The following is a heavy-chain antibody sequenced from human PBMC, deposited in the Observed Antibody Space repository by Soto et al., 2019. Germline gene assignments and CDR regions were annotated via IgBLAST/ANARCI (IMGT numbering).Heavy chain of an antibody. CDR1: GGTFSSYA. CDR2: IIPFFGTA. CDR3: XXXXXXXSGXSCHVGS. Sequence: QVQLVQSGAEVKKPGSSVKVSCKASGGTFSSYAISWVRQAPGQGLEWMGGIIPFFGTANYAQKFQGRVTXXADXXTSXXXXXXXXXXXXXXXXXXXXXXXXXXSGXSCHVGSWGQGTLVTVSS. V-gene: IGHV1-69*12. D-gene: IGHD2-15*01. J-gene: IGHJ5*02.